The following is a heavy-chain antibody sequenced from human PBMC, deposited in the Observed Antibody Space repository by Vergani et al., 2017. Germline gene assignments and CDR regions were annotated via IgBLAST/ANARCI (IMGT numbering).Heavy chain of an antibody. D-gene: IGHD6-19*01. CDR2: IYYSGST. Sequence: QLQLQESGPGLVKPSATLSLTCSVSGASIRSSNYYWGWIRQPPGKGLEWIASIYYSGSTYYNPSLKSRVTISVDTSKNQFSLKRSPVTAADTAVYFCARHSTVEWLVKLGWIDPWGQGILVTVSS. CDR3: ARHSTVEWLVKLGWIDP. V-gene: IGHV4-39*01. CDR1: GASIRSSNYY. J-gene: IGHJ5*02.